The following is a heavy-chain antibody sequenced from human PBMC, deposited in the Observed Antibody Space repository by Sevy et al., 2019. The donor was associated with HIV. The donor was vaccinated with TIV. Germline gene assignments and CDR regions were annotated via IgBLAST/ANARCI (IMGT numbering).Heavy chain of an antibody. Sequence: GGSLRLSCAASGFTFSSYAIHWVRQAPGKGLEWVAVISYDGSNKYYADSVKGRFTISRDNSKNTLYLQMNSLRAEDTAVYYCARARRGVRGVNFDYWGQGTLVTVSS. D-gene: IGHD3-10*01. J-gene: IGHJ4*02. V-gene: IGHV3-30*04. CDR1: GFTFSSYA. CDR3: ARARRGVRGVNFDY. CDR2: ISYDGSNK.